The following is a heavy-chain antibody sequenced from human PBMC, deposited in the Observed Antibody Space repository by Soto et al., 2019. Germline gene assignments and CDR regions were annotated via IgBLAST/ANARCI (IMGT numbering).Heavy chain of an antibody. V-gene: IGHV3-33*01. CDR1: GFTFSSYG. J-gene: IGHJ4*02. CDR3: ARSRRVATHIDY. Sequence: PGGSLRLSCAASGFTFSSYGRHWVRQAPGKGLEWVAVIWYDGSNKYYADSVKGRFTISRDNSKNTLYLQMNSLRAEDTAVYYCARSRRVATHIDYWGQGTLVTVSS. CDR2: IWYDGSNK. D-gene: IGHD5-12*01.